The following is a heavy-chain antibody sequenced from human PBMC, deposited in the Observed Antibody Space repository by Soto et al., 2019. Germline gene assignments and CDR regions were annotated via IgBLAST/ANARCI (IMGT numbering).Heavy chain of an antibody. D-gene: IGHD6-25*01. V-gene: IGHV3-23*01. CDR2: IIYSGGST. J-gene: IGHJ2*01. Sequence: EEQLLESGGGLEQPGGSLRLSCAASGFTFSTYAMSWVRQAPGKGPEWVGTIIYSGGSTYYTDSVKGRFTISRDNSKKMLYLQMNSLRVEDTAVYYCAKDRSSASLLIWYFSLWGRGTLVTVSS. CDR3: AKDRSSASLLIWYFSL. CDR1: GFTFSTYA.